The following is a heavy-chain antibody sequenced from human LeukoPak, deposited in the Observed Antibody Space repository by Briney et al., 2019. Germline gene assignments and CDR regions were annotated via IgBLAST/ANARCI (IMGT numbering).Heavy chain of an antibody. CDR3: ASLPYYMDV. Sequence: SETLSLTCTVSGGSISSYYWSWIRQPPGKGLEWIGEINHSGSTNYNPSLKSRVTISVDTSKNQFSLKLSSVTAADTAVYYCASLPYYMDVWGKGTTVTVSS. V-gene: IGHV4-34*01. J-gene: IGHJ6*03. CDR1: GGSISSYY. CDR2: INHSGST.